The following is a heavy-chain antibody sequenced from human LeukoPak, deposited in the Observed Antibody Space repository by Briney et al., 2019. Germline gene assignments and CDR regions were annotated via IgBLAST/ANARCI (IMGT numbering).Heavy chain of an antibody. CDR3: ARGLGHCTNGVCRPRQYYYFDY. CDR2: ISGSGGST. Sequence: PGGSLRLSCAASGFTFSSYAMSWVRQAPGKGLEWVSAISGSGGSTFYADSVEGRFTISRDNSKNTLVLQINSLRAEDTAVYYCARGLGHCTNGVCRPRQYYYFDYWGQGTLATVSS. J-gene: IGHJ4*02. V-gene: IGHV3-23*01. D-gene: IGHD2-8*01. CDR1: GFTFSSYA.